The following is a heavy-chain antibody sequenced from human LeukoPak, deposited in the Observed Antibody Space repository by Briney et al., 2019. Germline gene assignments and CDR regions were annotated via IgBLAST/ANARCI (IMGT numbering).Heavy chain of an antibody. CDR2: ISATGGST. Sequence: GGSLRLPCAASGFTFSTYAMTWVRQTPGKRLEWVSGISATGGSTYYADSVKGRFTISRDNSKNTLYLQMNSLRAEDTAVYYCAKDTDYGDYLGPNWYFDLWGRGTLVTVSS. V-gene: IGHV3-23*01. J-gene: IGHJ2*01. D-gene: IGHD4-17*01. CDR1: GFTFSTYA. CDR3: AKDTDYGDYLGPNWYFDL.